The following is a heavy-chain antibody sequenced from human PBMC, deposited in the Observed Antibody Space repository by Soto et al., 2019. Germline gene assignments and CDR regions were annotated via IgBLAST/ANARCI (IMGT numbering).Heavy chain of an antibody. CDR2: IKQDGSEK. CDR3: ARDRRLPGEGEGYYYYGMDV. Sequence: PGGSLRLSCAASGCSVSTSRMAWVLQAQGKGLEWVANIKQDGSEKYYVDSVKGRFTISRDNAKNSLYLQMNSLRAEDTAVYYCARDRRLPGEGEGYYYYGMDVWGQGTTVTVSS. CDR1: GCSVSTSR. V-gene: IGHV3-7*01. D-gene: IGHD7-27*01. J-gene: IGHJ6*02.